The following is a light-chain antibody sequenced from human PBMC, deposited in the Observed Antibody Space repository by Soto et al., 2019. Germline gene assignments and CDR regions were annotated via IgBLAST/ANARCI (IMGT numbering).Light chain of an antibody. CDR3: QQYKSYSPWT. CDR1: QSISSW. J-gene: IGKJ1*01. V-gene: IGKV1-5*01. Sequence: DIQMTQSPSTLSASVGDRVTITCRASQSISSWLAWYQQKPGKAPKLLIYDASSLESGVPSRFSGSESGTEFTLTISSLQPDDFATYYCQQYKSYSPWTFGQGTKVEI. CDR2: DAS.